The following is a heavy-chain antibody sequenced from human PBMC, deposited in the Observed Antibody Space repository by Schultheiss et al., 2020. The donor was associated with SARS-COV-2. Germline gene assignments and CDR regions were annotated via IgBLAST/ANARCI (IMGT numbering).Heavy chain of an antibody. V-gene: IGHV3-23*01. CDR2: ISGSGSST. CDR3: AKDWSPTAMVTWYLDQ. Sequence: GGSLRLSCAASGFTFSSYSMNWVRQAPGKGLEWFSGISGSGSSTYYEDSVKGRFTISKDNSKNTVFLQMNSLTAEDTAVYFCAKDWSPTAMVTWYLDQWGQEPWSPSPQ. CDR1: GFTFSSYS. D-gene: IGHD5-18*01. J-gene: IGHJ4*01.